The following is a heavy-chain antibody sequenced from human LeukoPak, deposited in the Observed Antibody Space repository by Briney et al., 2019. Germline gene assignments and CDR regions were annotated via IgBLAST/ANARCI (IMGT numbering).Heavy chain of an antibody. Sequence: PSETLSLTCTVSGGSISSSSYYWGWIRQPPGKGLEWIGSIYYSGSTYYNPSLKSRVTISVDTSKNQFSLKLSSVTAADTAVYYCARLCGGDCYPYYGMDVWGQGTTVTVSS. CDR3: ARLCGGDCYPYYGMDV. D-gene: IGHD2-21*02. CDR1: GGSISSSSYY. J-gene: IGHJ6*02. CDR2: IYYSGST. V-gene: IGHV4-39*01.